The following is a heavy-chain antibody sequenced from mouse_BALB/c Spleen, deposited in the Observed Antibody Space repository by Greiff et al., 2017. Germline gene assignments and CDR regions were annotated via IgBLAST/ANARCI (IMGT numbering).Heavy chain of an antibody. V-gene: IGHV1-15*01. Sequence: QVQLQQSGAELVRPGASVTLSCKASGYTFTDYEMHWVKQTPVHGLEWIGAIDPETGGTAYNQKFKGKATLTADKSSSPAYMELRSLTSEDSAVYYCIYYRYEAYWGQGTLVTVSA. J-gene: IGHJ3*01. CDR2: IDPETGGT. CDR1: GYTFTDYE. D-gene: IGHD2-14*01. CDR3: IYYRYEAY.